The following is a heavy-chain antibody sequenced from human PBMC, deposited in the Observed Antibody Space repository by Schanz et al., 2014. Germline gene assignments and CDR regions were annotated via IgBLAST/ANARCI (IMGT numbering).Heavy chain of an antibody. CDR1: GGTFSSYT. CDR2: IIPILGIT. CDR3: ATNSPFRMVRGSNAFDA. Sequence: QVQLVQSGAEVMKPGSSVKVSCKASGGTFSSYTINWVRQAPGQGLEWMGRIIPILGITNVAQTFQDRVTITADKSTSTACMELSSLRSEDTAVYYCATNSPFRMVRGSNAFDAWGQGTMVTVSS. D-gene: IGHD3-10*01. J-gene: IGHJ3*01. V-gene: IGHV1-69*02.